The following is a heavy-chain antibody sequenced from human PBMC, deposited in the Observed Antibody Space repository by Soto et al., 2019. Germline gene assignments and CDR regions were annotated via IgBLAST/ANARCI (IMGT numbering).Heavy chain of an antibody. V-gene: IGHV2-70*11. Sequence: SGPTLVNPTQTLTLTCTFSGFSLSTSGMWVSWIRQPPGKALEWLARIDWDDEKYYSTSLKTRLTISKDTSKNLVVLTMTNMDPVDTATYSCERTLYKSSGADYYYMDVWGKGTTVTVSS. CDR3: ERTLYKSSGADYYYMDV. CDR2: IDWDDEK. D-gene: IGHD2-15*01. J-gene: IGHJ6*03. CDR1: GFSLSTSGMW.